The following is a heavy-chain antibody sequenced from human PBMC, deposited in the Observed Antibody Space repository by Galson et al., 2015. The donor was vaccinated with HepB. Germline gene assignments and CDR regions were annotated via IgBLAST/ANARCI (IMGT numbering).Heavy chain of an antibody. CDR3: AKGPGSRWQPNYYYNGMDV. CDR2: ISYDGYKK. D-gene: IGHD6-13*01. Sequence: SLRLSCAGSGFTFSGYAMHWVRQAPGKGLEWVAVISYDGYKKYYADSVKGRFTISRDNSKHTVYVQMNSLRVEDTAVYFCAKGPGSRWQPNYYYNGMDVWGQGTTVTVSS. J-gene: IGHJ6*02. CDR1: GFTFSGYA. V-gene: IGHV3-30*18.